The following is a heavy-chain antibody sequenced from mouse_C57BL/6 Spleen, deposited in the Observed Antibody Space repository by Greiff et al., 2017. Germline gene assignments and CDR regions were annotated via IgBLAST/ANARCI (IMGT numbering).Heavy chain of an antibody. CDR1: GYSITSGYY. Sequence: EVHLVESGPGLVKPSQSLSLPCSVTGYSITSGYYWNWIRQFPGNKLEWMGYISYDGSNNYNPSLKNRISITRDTSKNQFFLKLNSVTTEDTATYYCARDYDLYAMDYWGQGTSVTVSS. CDR3: ARDYDLYAMDY. V-gene: IGHV3-6*01. D-gene: IGHD2-3*01. J-gene: IGHJ4*01. CDR2: ISYDGSN.